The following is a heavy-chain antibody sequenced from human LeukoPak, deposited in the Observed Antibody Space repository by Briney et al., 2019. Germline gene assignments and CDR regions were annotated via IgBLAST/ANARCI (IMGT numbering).Heavy chain of an antibody. CDR2: LNQDGSAT. D-gene: IGHD2-21*02. V-gene: IGHV3-74*01. J-gene: IGHJ2*01. CDR1: GFTFRTYW. CDR3: AREDVATGNWYLDL. Sequence: GGSLRLSCAASGFTFRTYWMHWVRQGPGKGLVWLSRLNQDGSATAYADSVKGRFTISRDNAKNTLYLQMSSLRAEDTAVYYCAREDVATGNWYLDLWGRGTLVTVSS.